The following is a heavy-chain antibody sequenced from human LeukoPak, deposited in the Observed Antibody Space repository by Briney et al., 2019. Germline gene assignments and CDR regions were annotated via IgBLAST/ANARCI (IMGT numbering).Heavy chain of an antibody. J-gene: IGHJ4*02. V-gene: IGHV3-48*03. CDR3: ARGAQWVLDY. D-gene: IGHD1-26*01. CDR1: GFIFSNYE. CDR2: ISTSGNDI. Sequence: GGSLRLSCAASGFIFSNYEINWVRRAPGEGLEWISYISTSGNDIYYADSVKGRFTISRDNAKNSLYLQLNSLRADDTAVYYCARGAQWVLDYWGQGTLVTVSS.